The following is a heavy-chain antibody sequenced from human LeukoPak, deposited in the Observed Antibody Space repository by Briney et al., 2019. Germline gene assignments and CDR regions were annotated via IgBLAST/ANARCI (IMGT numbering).Heavy chain of an antibody. Sequence: GGSLRLSCAASGFTFSSYSMNWVRQAPGKGLEWVSSISSSSYIYYADSVKGRFTISRDNAKNSLYLQMNSLRAEDTAVYYCARGQSSMIVVVILDYWGQGTLVTVSS. D-gene: IGHD3-22*01. CDR1: GFTFSSYS. V-gene: IGHV3-21*01. CDR3: ARGQSSMIVVVILDY. J-gene: IGHJ4*02. CDR2: ISSSSYI.